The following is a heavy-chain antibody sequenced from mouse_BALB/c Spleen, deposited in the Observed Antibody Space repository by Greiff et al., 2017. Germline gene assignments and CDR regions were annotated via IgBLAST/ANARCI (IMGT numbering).Heavy chain of an antibody. J-gene: IGHJ4*01. Sequence: EVKLVESGGGLVKPGGSLKLSCAASGFTFSSYAMSWVRQTPEKRLEWVATISSGGSYTYYPDSVKGRFTISRDNAKNTLYLQMSSLRSEDTAMYYCARNHYYGSSTYAMDYWGQGTSVTVSS. CDR2: ISSGGSYT. CDR3: ARNHYYGSSTYAMDY. D-gene: IGHD1-1*01. CDR1: GFTFSSYA. V-gene: IGHV5-9-3*01.